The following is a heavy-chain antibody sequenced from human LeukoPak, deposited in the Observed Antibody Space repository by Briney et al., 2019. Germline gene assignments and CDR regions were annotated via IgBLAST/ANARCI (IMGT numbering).Heavy chain of an antibody. V-gene: IGHV4-31*03. CDR3: AREEGYYDILTGYYQYNWLDP. Sequence: PSETLSLTCTVSGGSISSGGYYWSWIRQHPGKGLEWIGYIYYSGSTYYNPSLKSRVTISVDTSKNQFSLKLSSVTAADTAVYYCAREEGYYDILTGYYQYNWLDPWGQGTLATVSS. J-gene: IGHJ5*02. CDR1: GGSISSGGYY. CDR2: IYYSGST. D-gene: IGHD3-9*01.